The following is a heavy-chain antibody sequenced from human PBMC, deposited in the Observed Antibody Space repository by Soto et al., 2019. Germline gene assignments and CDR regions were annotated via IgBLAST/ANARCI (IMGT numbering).Heavy chain of an antibody. V-gene: IGHV4-39*01. CDR2: IYYSGST. Sequence: SETLSLTCTFSGGSISSRSYYWGWIRQPPGKGLEWIGSIYYSGSTYYNPSLKSRVTISVDTSKNQFSLKLSSVTAADTAVYYCATNYAYYYYYGMDVWGQGTTVTVSS. CDR3: ATNYAYYYYYGMDV. D-gene: IGHD4-4*01. J-gene: IGHJ6*02. CDR1: GGSISSRSYY.